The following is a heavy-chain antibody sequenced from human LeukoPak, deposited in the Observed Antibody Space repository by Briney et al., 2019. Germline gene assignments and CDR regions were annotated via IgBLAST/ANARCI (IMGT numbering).Heavy chain of an antibody. D-gene: IGHD6-13*01. J-gene: IGHJ2*01. V-gene: IGHV4-34*01. Sequence: SETLSLTCAVYGGSFSGYYWSWIRQPPGKGLEWIGEINHSGSTNYNPSLKSRVTISVDTSKNQFSLKLSSVTAADTAVYYCARFSSSWVYSFPPPEKYFDLWGRGTLVTVSS. CDR2: INHSGST. CDR1: GGSFSGYY. CDR3: ARFSSSWVYSFPPPEKYFDL.